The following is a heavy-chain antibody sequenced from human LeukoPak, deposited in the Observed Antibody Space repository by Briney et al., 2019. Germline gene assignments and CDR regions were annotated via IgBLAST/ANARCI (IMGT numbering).Heavy chain of an antibody. Sequence: GGSLRLSCAASGVTFRNYWMHWVRQAPGKGLVWVSRINSDGSSTTYADSVKGRFTMSRDNAKNTLYLQMNSLRAEDTAVYYCARGGFGIVVVSAIDYWGQGTLVTVSS. D-gene: IGHD2-21*01. V-gene: IGHV3-74*01. J-gene: IGHJ4*02. CDR2: INSDGSST. CDR1: GVTFRNYW. CDR3: ARGGFGIVVVSAIDY.